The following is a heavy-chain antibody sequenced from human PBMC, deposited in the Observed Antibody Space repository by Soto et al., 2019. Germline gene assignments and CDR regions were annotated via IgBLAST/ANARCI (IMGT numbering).Heavy chain of an antibody. CDR3: ARAGHCTNGVCYTTQYYYYYYYMDV. J-gene: IGHJ6*03. CDR1: GFTFDDYG. D-gene: IGHD2-8*01. CDR2: INWNGGST. V-gene: IGHV3-20*01. Sequence: GGSLRLSCAASGFTFDDYGMSWVRQAPGKGLEWVSGINWNGGSTGYADSVKGRFTISRDNAKNSLYLQMNSLRAEYTALYHCARAGHCTNGVCYTTQYYYYYYYMDVWGKGTTVTVSS.